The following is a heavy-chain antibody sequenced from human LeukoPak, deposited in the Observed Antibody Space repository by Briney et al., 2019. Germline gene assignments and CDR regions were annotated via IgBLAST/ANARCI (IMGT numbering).Heavy chain of an antibody. CDR3: ARSRVGSYYYDSSGYVDY. Sequence: PSETLSLTCAVSGYSISSGYYWSWIRQPPGKGLEWIGEINHSGSTNYNPSLKSRVTISVDTSKNQFSLKLSSVTAADTAVYYCARSRVGSYYYDSSGYVDYWGQGTLVTVSS. D-gene: IGHD3-22*01. V-gene: IGHV4-34*01. CDR2: INHSGST. CDR1: GYSISSGYY. J-gene: IGHJ4*02.